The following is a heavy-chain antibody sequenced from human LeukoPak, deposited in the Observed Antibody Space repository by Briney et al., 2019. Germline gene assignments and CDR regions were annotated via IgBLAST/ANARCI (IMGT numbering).Heavy chain of an antibody. J-gene: IGHJ4*02. CDR3: AGQILTGGAYQEY. CDR2: IYYSGST. D-gene: IGHD3-9*01. Sequence: PSETLSLTCTVSGGSISSSSYYWGWIRQPPGKGLEWIGSIYYSGSTNYNPSLKSRVTISVDTSKNQFSLKLSSVTAADTAVYYCAGQILTGGAYQEYWGQGTLVTVSS. CDR1: GGSISSSSYY. V-gene: IGHV4-39*07.